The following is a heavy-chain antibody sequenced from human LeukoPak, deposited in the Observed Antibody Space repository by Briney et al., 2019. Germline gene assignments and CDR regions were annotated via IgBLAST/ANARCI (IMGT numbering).Heavy chain of an antibody. CDR3: ARDPGSSQGIYYYYMDV. V-gene: IGHV3-53*01. CDR2: INNGGRT. J-gene: IGHJ6*03. Sequence: PGGSLRPSCVASGLIVSNNYMIWVRQAPGKGLEWVSVINNGGRTDYADSVRGRFTVSRDTSKNTVDLQMNSLRADDTAVYYCARDPGSSQGIYYYYMDVWGKGTAVTVSS. D-gene: IGHD6-13*01. CDR1: GLIVSNNY.